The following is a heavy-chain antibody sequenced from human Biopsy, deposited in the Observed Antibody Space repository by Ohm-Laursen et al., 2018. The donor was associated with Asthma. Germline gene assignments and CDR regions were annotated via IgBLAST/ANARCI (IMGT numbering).Heavy chain of an antibody. CDR3: ARHGPTNYRLDS. D-gene: IGHD4/OR15-4a*01. J-gene: IGHJ1*01. Sequence: SQTLSLTCAFSGGSISSRPSYWGWLRQPPGKGLEWIASFSASGTSYFNASLKSRVTTSVDMSKNQLSLRLTSVTAADTAVYFCARHGPTNYRLDSWGQGSLVTVS. CDR1: GGSISSRPSY. CDR2: FSASGTS. V-gene: IGHV4-39*01.